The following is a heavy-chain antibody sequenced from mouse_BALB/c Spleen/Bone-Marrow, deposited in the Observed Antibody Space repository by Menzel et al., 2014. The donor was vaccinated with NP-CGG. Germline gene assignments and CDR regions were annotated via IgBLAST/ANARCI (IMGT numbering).Heavy chain of an antibody. J-gene: IGHJ2*01. CDR2: IDPANGNT. V-gene: IGHV14-3*02. Sequence: EVQLQQSGAELVKPGASVKLSCTASGFNIKDTYMHWVKQRPEQGLEWIGRIDPANGNTKYDPKFQGKATITADTSSNTAYLQLSSLTSEDTAVYYRDRYYYGYYSDYWGQGTTLTVSS. CDR3: DRYYYGYYSDY. D-gene: IGHD1-1*01. CDR1: GFNIKDTY.